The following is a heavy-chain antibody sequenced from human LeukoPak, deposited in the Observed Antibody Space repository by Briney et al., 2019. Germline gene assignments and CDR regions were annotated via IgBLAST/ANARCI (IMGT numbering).Heavy chain of an antibody. J-gene: IGHJ4*02. CDR1: GGSFSGCY. CDR2: INHSGRT. Sequence: PSETLSLTCAVYGGSFSGCYWTWIRQPPGKALEWIGEINHSGRTNYSPSLKSRVAISVDTSKNQFSLKLSFVTAADTAVYYCARGSHDILTGPYFDYWGQGTLVTVSS. D-gene: IGHD3-9*01. CDR3: ARGSHDILTGPYFDY. V-gene: IGHV4-34*01.